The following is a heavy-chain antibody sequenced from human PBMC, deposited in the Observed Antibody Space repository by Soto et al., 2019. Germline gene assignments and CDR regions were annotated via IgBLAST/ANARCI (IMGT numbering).Heavy chain of an antibody. J-gene: IGHJ4*02. Sequence: PGGSLRLSCAASGFTFSSYAMSWVRQAPGKGLEWVSAISGSGGSTYYADSVKGRFTISRDNSKNTLYLQMNSLRAEDTAVYYCAKESIGGFGEPVGYFDYWGQGTLVTVSS. D-gene: IGHD3-10*01. V-gene: IGHV3-23*01. CDR2: ISGSGGST. CDR1: GFTFSSYA. CDR3: AKESIGGFGEPVGYFDY.